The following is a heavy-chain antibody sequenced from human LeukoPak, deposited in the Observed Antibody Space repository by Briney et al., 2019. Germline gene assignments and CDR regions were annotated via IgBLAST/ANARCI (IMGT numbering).Heavy chain of an antibody. Sequence: GASVKVSCKASGYTFTGYYIHWVRQPPGQGLEWMGWINPNSGGTKYAQKFQGRVTMTRDTSISTAYMELNRLISDDTAVYYCARVESLYCSSGSCYDYWGQGTLVTVSS. CDR2: INPNSGGT. V-gene: IGHV1-2*02. J-gene: IGHJ4*02. CDR3: ARVESLYCSSGSCYDY. D-gene: IGHD2-15*01. CDR1: GYTFTGYY.